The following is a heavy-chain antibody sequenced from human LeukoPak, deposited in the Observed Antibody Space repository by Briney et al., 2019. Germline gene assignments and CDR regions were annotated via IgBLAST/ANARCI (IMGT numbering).Heavy chain of an antibody. CDR1: GFTFSSYA. CDR3: ASPAPGYSSGWSPYYFDY. V-gene: IGHV3-23*01. CDR2: ISGSGGST. D-gene: IGHD6-19*01. J-gene: IGHJ4*02. Sequence: GGSLRLSCAASGFTFSSYAMSWVRQAPGKGLEWVSAISGSGGSTYYADSVKGRFTISRDNSKNTLYLQMNSLRAEDTTVYYCASPAPGYSSGWSPYYFDYWGQGTLVTVSS.